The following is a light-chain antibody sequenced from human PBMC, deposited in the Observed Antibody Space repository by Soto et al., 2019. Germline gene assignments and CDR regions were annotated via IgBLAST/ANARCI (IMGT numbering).Light chain of an antibody. CDR3: SSYTTSTTVI. CDR2: EVS. CDR1: SSDIGNFNF. J-gene: IGLJ2*01. V-gene: IGLV2-14*01. Sequence: QSALTQPASVPGSPGQSITISCTGTSSDIGNFNFVSWYQQYPGKAPILMIYEVSNRPSGVSNRFSGSKSGNTASLTISGLQAEDEADYYCSSYTTSTTVIFGGGTKVTVL.